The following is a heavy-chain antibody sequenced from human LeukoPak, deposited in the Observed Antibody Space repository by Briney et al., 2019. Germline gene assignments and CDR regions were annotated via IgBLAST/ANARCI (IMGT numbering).Heavy chain of an antibody. V-gene: IGHV1-46*01. CDR3: ATVEAAPRAGIVGATAYYYGMDV. CDR2: INPSGGST. CDR1: GYTLTSYY. D-gene: IGHD1-26*01. Sequence: ASVKVSCKASGYTLTSYYLHWVRQAPGQGLEWMAIINPSGGSTSHAQKFQGRVTMTEDTSTDTAYMELSSLRSEDTAVYYCATVEAAPRAGIVGATAYYYGMDVWGQGTTVTVSS. J-gene: IGHJ6*02.